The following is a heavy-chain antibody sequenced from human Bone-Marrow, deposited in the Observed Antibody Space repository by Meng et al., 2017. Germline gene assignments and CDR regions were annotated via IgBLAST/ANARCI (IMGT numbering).Heavy chain of an antibody. CDR1: GYSISSGYY. J-gene: IGHJ6*02. D-gene: IGHD3-10*01. CDR2: IYHSGST. CDR3: ARHSGGSGSYFAYYYYYGMDV. Sequence: ESLKISCTVSGYSISSGYYWGWIRQPPGKGLEWIGSIYHSGSTYYNPSLKSRVTISVDTSKNQFSLKLSSVTAADTAVYYCARHSGGSGSYFAYYYYYGMDVWGQGTTVTVSS. V-gene: IGHV4-38-2*02.